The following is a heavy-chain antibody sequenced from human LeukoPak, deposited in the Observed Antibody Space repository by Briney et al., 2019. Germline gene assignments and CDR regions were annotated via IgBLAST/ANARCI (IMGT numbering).Heavy chain of an antibody. V-gene: IGHV3-64D*06. D-gene: IGHD6-19*01. CDR1: GFTFSTYP. CDR2: IGSHGDST. Sequence: PGGSLRLSCSASGFTFSTYPMHWVRQAPGKGLEYVSAIGSHGDSTYYADSVKGRFTISRDNSKNTLYLQMSSLRPEDTAVYYCVRDHRDASNGWDYFDYWGQGTLVTVSS. CDR3: VRDHRDASNGWDYFDY. J-gene: IGHJ4*02.